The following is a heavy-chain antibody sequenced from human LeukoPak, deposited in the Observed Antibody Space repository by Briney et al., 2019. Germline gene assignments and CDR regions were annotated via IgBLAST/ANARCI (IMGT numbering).Heavy chain of an antibody. J-gene: IGHJ5*02. Sequence: SETLSLTCTVSGGSISSYYWSWIRQPPGKGLEWIGYIYYSGSTNYNPSLKSRVTISVDTSKNQFSLKLSSVTAADTAVYYCARGDTTVWFDPWGQGTLVTVSS. CDR3: ARGDTTVWFDP. CDR1: GGSISSYY. CDR2: IYYSGST. D-gene: IGHD4-11*01. V-gene: IGHV4-59*01.